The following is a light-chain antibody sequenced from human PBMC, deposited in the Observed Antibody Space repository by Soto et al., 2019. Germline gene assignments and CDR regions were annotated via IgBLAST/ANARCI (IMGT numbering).Light chain of an antibody. CDR2: EVS. CDR3: SSYTSSSTPYV. CDR1: SSDVGGYNY. V-gene: IGLV2-14*01. Sequence: QSVLIQPASVSGSPGQSITISCTGTSSDVGGYNYVSWYQQHPGKAPKLMIYEVSNRPSGVSNRFSGSKSGNTVSLTISGLQAEDEADYYCSSYTSSSTPYVFGTGTKLTVL. J-gene: IGLJ1*01.